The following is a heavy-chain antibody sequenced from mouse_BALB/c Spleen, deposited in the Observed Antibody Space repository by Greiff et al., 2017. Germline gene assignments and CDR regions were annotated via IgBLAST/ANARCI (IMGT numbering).Heavy chain of an antibody. V-gene: IGHV14-4*02. CDR3: NRVRDAMDY. J-gene: IGHJ4*01. Sequence: VQLQQSGAELVRSGASVKLSCTASGFNIKDYYMHWVKQRPEQGLEWIGWIDPENGDTEYAPKFQGKATMTADTSSNTAYLQLSSLTSEDTAVYYCNRVRDAMDYWGQGTSVTVSS. D-gene: IGHD2-1*01. CDR1: GFNIKDYY. CDR2: IDPENGDT.